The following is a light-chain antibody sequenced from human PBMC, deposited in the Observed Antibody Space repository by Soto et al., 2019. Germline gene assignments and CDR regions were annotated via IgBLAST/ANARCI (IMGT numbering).Light chain of an antibody. CDR3: QQSFSTLRT. V-gene: IGKV1-39*01. CDR2: AAS. Sequence: DIQMTQSPSSLSASVGDRVTITCRASQSISNYLNWYQQKPGKAPELLIYAASTLQSGVSSRFSGSGSGTDFTLTISSLQPEDFATYFCQQSFSTLRTFRQGTKLEIK. CDR1: QSISNY. J-gene: IGKJ2*01.